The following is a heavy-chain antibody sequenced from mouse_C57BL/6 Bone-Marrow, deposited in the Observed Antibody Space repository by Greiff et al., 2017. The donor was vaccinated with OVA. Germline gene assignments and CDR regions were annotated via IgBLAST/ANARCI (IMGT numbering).Heavy chain of an antibody. Sequence: VQLQQSGTVLARPGASVKMSCKTSGYTFTSYWMHWVKQRPGQGLEWIGAIYPGNSDTSYNQKFKGKAKLTAVTSASTAYMELSSLTNEDSAVYYCTIYYYGSSSWYFDVWGTGTTVTVSS. V-gene: IGHV1-5*01. D-gene: IGHD1-1*01. CDR3: TIYYYGSSSWYFDV. CDR2: IYPGNSDT. CDR1: GYTFTSYW. J-gene: IGHJ1*03.